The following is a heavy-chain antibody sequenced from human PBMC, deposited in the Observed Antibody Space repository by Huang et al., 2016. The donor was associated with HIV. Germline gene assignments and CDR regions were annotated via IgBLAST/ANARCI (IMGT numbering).Heavy chain of an antibody. CDR3: AREDRNAFDI. CDR1: GVSTRTYF. V-gene: IGHV4-4*07. CDR2: RHQRGDT. Sequence: QVHLQESGPGLVKPSETLSLICTVSGVSTRTYFWSWIRQPAGKGPECIARRHQRGDTKSHPSLRSRGTMSVDTAKNRLSLRLTSVTAADTAVYYCAREDRNAFDIWGQGIMVIVSS. J-gene: IGHJ3*02.